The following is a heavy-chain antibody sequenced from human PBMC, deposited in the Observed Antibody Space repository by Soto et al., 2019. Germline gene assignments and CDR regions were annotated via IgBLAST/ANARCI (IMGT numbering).Heavy chain of an antibody. CDR2: IYFGGTT. Sequence: PSQTLSVRRSVAWGTSRPNDGTCILQPPGKGLEWVGYIYFGGTTSYNPSLRSRVTISLETSNSQFSLRLSSVTAADTAVYYCARLGAYYQALDPWGTGTPVTVSS. V-gene: IGHV4-4*09. CDR3: ARLGAYYQALDP. D-gene: IGHD2-21*01. J-gene: IGHJ5*02. CDR1: WGTSRPND.